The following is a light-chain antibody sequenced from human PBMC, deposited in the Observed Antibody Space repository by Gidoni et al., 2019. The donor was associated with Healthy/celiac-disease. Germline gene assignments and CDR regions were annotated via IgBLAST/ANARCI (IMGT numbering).Light chain of an antibody. Sequence: EIVMTQSPATLSESPGHRATLSCRASQSVSSNLAWSQQKPGQAPRLLIYGASTRATGIPARFSGSGSGTEFTLTISSLQSEDFAVYYCQQPRGTFGQGTKVEIK. CDR3: QQPRGT. CDR1: QSVSSN. CDR2: GAS. J-gene: IGKJ1*01. V-gene: IGKV3-15*01.